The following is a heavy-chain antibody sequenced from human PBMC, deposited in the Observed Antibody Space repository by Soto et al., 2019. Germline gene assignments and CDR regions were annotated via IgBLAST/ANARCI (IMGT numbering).Heavy chain of an antibody. CDR3: ARRRPNYFDY. V-gene: IGHV4-30-2*01. CDR2: MYHSGST. Sequence: PSETLSLTCAVSGGSISSGGYSWSWIRQPPGKGLEWIGYMYHSGSTYYNPSLKSRVTISIDRSKNQFSLKLSSVTAADTAVYYCARRRPNYFDYWGQGTLVTVSS. J-gene: IGHJ4*02. CDR1: GGSISSGGYS.